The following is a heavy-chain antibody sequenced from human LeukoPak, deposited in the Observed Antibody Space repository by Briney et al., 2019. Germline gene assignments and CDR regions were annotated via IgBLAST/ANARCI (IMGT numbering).Heavy chain of an antibody. V-gene: IGHV4-30-4*01. CDR1: GGSISSGDYY. J-gene: IGHJ3*02. CDR3: ARLYYDILTGYLEGAFDI. CDR2: IYYSGST. D-gene: IGHD3-9*01. Sequence: SETLSLTCTVSGGSISSGDYYWSWIRQPPGTGLEWIVYIYYSGSTYYNPSLKSRVTISVDTSKNQFSLKLSSVTAADTAVYYCARLYYDILTGYLEGAFDIWGQGTMVTVSS.